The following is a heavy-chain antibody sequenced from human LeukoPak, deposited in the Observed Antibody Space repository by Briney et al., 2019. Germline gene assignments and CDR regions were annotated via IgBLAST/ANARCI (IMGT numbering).Heavy chain of an antibody. Sequence: PGGSLRLSCAASGFTFSSYGMHWVRQAPGKGLEWVAFIRYDGSNKYYADSVKGRFTISRDNSKNTLYLQMNSLRAEDTAVYYCAKDLSGYGDYDYYYMDVWGKGTTVTVSS. D-gene: IGHD5-12*01. V-gene: IGHV3-30*02. CDR3: AKDLSGYGDYDYYYMDV. J-gene: IGHJ6*03. CDR1: GFTFSSYG. CDR2: IRYDGSNK.